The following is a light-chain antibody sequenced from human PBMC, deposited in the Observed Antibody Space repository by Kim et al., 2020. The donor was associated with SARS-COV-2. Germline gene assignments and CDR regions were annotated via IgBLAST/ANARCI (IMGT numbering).Light chain of an antibody. CDR2: DAS. V-gene: IGKV1-33*01. Sequence: SASVGDRVTITCQASQDISNYLNWYQHKAGKAPKLLIFDASSLETGVPSRFSGSGSGTHFTFTSSGPQPEDIATYYCQQYDNFWTFGQGTKVDIK. J-gene: IGKJ1*01. CDR1: QDISNY. CDR3: QQYDNFWT.